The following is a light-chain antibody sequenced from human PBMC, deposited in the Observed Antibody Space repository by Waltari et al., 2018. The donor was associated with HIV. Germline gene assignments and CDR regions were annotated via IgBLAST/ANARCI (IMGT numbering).Light chain of an antibody. CDR1: SAGYD. V-gene: IGLV1-40*01. CDR3: QSYDSSLSSSV. CDR2: GNS. J-gene: IGLJ2*01. Sequence: QSDLTQPPSVSGAPGQRVPISCSGVSAGYDVHWYQQLPGTAPKLLIYGNSNRPSGVPDRFSGSKSGPLASLAITGLQAEDEADYYCQSYDSSLSSSVFGGGTRLTVL.